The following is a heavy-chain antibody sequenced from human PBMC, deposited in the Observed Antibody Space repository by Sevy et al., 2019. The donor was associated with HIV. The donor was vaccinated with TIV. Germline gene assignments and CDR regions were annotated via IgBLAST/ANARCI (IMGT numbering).Heavy chain of an antibody. V-gene: IGHV3-21*01. J-gene: IGHJ4*02. Sequence: GGSLRLSCAASGFIFSNYSMNWVRQAPGKGPEWVSSISGRSSYIYNADSVKGRFTISRDNAKNSLYLQMNSLRAEDTAVYYCARVLRVVRIDYFDYWGQGTLVTVSS. CDR3: ARVLRVVRIDYFDY. CDR1: GFIFSNYS. CDR2: ISGRSSYI. D-gene: IGHD2-2*01.